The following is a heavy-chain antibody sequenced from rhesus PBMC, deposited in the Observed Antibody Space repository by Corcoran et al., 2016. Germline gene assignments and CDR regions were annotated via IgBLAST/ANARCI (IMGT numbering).Heavy chain of an antibody. CDR3: ARGRYYNFWSGYYTGGGYFDY. J-gene: IGHJ4*01. Sequence: VQLVQSGAEVKKPGASVKVSCKASGFTFGSYAISWVRQAPGQGLEWMGVIIPLVGITNYAEKFQGRVTITADTSTSTAYMELSSLRSEDTAVYYCARGRYYNFWSGYYTGGGYFDYWGQGVLVTVSS. CDR1: GFTFGSYA. V-gene: IGHV1-198*02. D-gene: IGHD3-3*01. CDR2: IIPLVGIT.